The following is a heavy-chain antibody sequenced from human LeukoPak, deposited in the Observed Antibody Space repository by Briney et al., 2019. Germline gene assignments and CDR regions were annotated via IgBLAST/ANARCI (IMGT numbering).Heavy chain of an antibody. CDR1: GFTFSSYA. CDR2: ISYDGSNK. Sequence: GGSLRLSCAASGFTFSSYAMHWVRQAPGKGLEWVAVISYDGSNKYYADSVKGRFTISRDNSKNTLYLQMNSLRAEDTAVYYCARADEYYYDSSGSLDYWGQGTLVTVSS. V-gene: IGHV3-30*04. CDR3: ARADEYYYDSSGSLDY. J-gene: IGHJ4*02. D-gene: IGHD3-22*01.